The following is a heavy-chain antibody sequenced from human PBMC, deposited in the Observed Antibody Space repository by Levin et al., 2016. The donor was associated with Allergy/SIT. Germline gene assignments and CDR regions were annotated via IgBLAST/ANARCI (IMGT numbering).Heavy chain of an antibody. V-gene: IGHV4-59*13. D-gene: IGHD3-22*01. CDR2: IYYSGST. CDR3: ARDSNPTTYYYDSSGYHGFDI. CDR1: GGSISSYY. Sequence: SETLSLTCTVSGGSISSYYWSWIRQPPGKGLEWIGYIYYSGSTNYNPSLKSRVTISVDTSKNQFSLKLSSVTAADTAVYYCARDSNPTTYYYDSSGYHGFDIWGQGTMVTVSS. J-gene: IGHJ3*02.